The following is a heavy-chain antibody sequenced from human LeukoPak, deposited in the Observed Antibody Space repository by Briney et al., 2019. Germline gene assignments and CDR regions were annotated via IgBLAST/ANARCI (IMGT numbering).Heavy chain of an antibody. J-gene: IGHJ4*02. Sequence: ASVKVSCKASGYTFTSYDINWVRQATGQGLEWMGWMNPNSGNTGYAQKFQGRVTMTRNTSISTAYMELSSLRSEDTAVYYCARHERSQITIFGVVKYWGQGTLVTVSS. CDR1: GYTFTSYD. V-gene: IGHV1-8*01. CDR3: ARHERSQITIFGVVKY. CDR2: MNPNSGNT. D-gene: IGHD3-3*01.